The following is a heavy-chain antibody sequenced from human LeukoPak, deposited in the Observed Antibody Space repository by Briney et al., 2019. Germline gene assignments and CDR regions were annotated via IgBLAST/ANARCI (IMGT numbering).Heavy chain of an antibody. V-gene: IGHV1-18*01. CDR2: ISAYNGNT. D-gene: IGHD3-10*01. CDR3: GRGLPPYYYGSGSYPPYYGMDV. CDR1: GYTFTSYG. J-gene: IGHJ6*02. Sequence: ASVKVSCKASGYTFTSYGISWVRQAPGQGLEWMGWISAYNGNTNYAQKLQGRVTMTTDTSTSTAYMELRSLRSDDTAVYYCGRGLPPYYYGSGSYPPYYGMDVWGQGTTVTVSS.